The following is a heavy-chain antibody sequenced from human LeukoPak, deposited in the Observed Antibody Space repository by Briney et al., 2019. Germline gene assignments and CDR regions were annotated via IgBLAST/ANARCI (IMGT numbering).Heavy chain of an antibody. CDR1: GFTFDDYG. CDR3: ARIIMDYGGNWRAFDI. V-gene: IGHV3-20*04. Sequence: GGSLRLSCAASGFTFDDYGMSWVRQAPGKGLEWVSGINWNGGSAGYADSLKGRFTISRGNAKNSLSLQMNSLRAEDTALYYCARIIMDYGGNWRAFDIWGQGTMVTVSS. J-gene: IGHJ3*02. D-gene: IGHD4-23*01. CDR2: INWNGGSA.